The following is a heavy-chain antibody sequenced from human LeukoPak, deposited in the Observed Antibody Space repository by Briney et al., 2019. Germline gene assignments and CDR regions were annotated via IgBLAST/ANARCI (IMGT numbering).Heavy chain of an antibody. CDR1: GFTFSSYA. CDR3: AKKSPRSMVRNPDFDY. Sequence: PGGSLRLSCAASGFTFSSYAMSWVRQAPGKGLEWVSAISGSGGSTYYADSVKGRSTISRDNSKNTLYLQMNSLRAEDTAVYYCAKKSPRSMVRNPDFDYWGQGTLVTVSS. V-gene: IGHV3-23*01. CDR2: ISGSGGST. J-gene: IGHJ4*02. D-gene: IGHD3-10*01.